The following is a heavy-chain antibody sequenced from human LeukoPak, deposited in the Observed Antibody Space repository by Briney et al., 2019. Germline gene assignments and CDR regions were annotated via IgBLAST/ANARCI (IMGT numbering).Heavy chain of an antibody. J-gene: IGHJ6*02. CDR3: AKAEAARAPKYYYYGMDV. V-gene: IGHV3-30*18. Sequence: GGSLRLSCAASGFTFSSYGMHWVRQAPGKGLEWVAVISYDGSNKYYADSVKGQFTISRDNSKNTLYLQMNSLRAEDTAVYYCAKAEAARAPKYYYYGMDVWGQGTTVTVSS. D-gene: IGHD6-6*01. CDR2: ISYDGSNK. CDR1: GFTFSSYG.